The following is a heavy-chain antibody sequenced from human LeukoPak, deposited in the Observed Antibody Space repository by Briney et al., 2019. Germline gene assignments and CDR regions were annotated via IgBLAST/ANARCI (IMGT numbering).Heavy chain of an antibody. CDR2: ITNDGSST. J-gene: IGHJ4*02. V-gene: IGHV3-74*01. CDR3: ATQHGGNPAY. D-gene: IGHD1-14*01. Sequence: PGGALRLSCGASGLAFSSHWMHWVRQAPGKGLVWVSRITNDGSSTTYADSVKGRFTISRDNAKNMLYLQVNSLRAEDTAVYYCATQHGGNPAYWGQGTLVTVSS. CDR1: GLAFSSHW.